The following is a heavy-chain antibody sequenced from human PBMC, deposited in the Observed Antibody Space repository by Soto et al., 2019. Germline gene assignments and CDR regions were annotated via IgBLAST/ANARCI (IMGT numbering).Heavy chain of an antibody. D-gene: IGHD3-9*01. CDR3: ASTYYDTLTGSTSYYYYGMDV. V-gene: IGHV1-69*06. Sequence: SVKVSCKASGGTFSSYAISWVRQAPGQGLEWMGGIIPIFGTTNYAQKFQGRVTITADKSTSTAYMELSSLRSEDTAVYYCASTYYDTLTGSTSYYYYGMDVWGQGTTVTVSS. CDR2: IIPIFGTT. CDR1: GGTFSSYA. J-gene: IGHJ6*02.